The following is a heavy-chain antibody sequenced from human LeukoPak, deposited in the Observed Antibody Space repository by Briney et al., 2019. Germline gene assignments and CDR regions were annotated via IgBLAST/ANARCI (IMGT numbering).Heavy chain of an antibody. CDR1: GRSISDYY. Sequence: MPSETLSLTCTVSGRSISDYYCSWIRQPPGKGLEWIGDIHYIGSTKYNPSLKSRVTISIDTSKNQFPLKLSSVTAADAAVYYCATKQYDGHSAYDYWGQGTLVTVSS. V-gene: IGHV4-59*01. D-gene: IGHD4-23*01. J-gene: IGHJ4*02. CDR3: ATKQYDGHSAYDY. CDR2: IHYIGST.